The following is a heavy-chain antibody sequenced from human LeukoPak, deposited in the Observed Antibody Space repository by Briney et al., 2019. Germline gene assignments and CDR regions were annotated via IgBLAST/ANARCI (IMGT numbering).Heavy chain of an antibody. V-gene: IGHV1-2*02. CDR3: ARGPTLGLDI. Sequence: ASVKVSCKASGYTFTAYYIHWVRQAPGQGLEWMGWINPNSGDATLLQRFQGRVTMTRDTSIITAYMELSSLTSDDTGMYYCARGPTLGLDIWGQGTMVTVSS. J-gene: IGHJ3*02. CDR2: INPNSGDA. CDR1: GYTFTAYY.